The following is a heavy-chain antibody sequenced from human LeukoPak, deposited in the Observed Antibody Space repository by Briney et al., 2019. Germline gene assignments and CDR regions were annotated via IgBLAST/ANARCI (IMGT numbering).Heavy chain of an antibody. D-gene: IGHD2-21*01. CDR2: IYYSGST. J-gene: IGHJ4*02. CDR3: ARVVIGANYFDY. CDR1: GGSISSYY. Sequence: SETLSLTCTVSGGSISSYYWSWIRQPPGKGLEWIGYIYYSGSTNYNPSLKSRVTISVDTSKNQFSLKLSSVTAADTAVYYCARVVIGANYFDYWGQGTLVTVSS. V-gene: IGHV4-59*01.